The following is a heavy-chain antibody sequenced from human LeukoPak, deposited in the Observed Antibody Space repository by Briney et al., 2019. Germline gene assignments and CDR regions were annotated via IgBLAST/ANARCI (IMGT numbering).Heavy chain of an antibody. CDR1: GFTLRRCW. J-gene: IGHJ5*02. Sequence: GGSLSLPCTASGFTLRRCWMHCLPEATEGARVGVSHMNSGGWDTTYGVCVEAGFTISRDNPKNTLYLQMNRLRAEDTAVYYCPRHRYGRSSNSTRFDPWGQGTLVTVSS. CDR3: PRHRYGRSSNSTRFDP. D-gene: IGHD6-6*01. CDR2: MNSGGWDT. V-gene: IGHV3-74*01.